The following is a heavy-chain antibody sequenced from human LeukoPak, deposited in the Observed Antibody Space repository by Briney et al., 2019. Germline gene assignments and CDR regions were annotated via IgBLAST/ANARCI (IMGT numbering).Heavy chain of an antibody. Sequence: GGSLRLSCPASGFTFSSYSMNWVRQAPGKGLEWVSSISSSSSYIYYGDSVKGRFTISRDNAKNSLYLQMNSLRAEDTAVYYCARVSCTNGVCDGVFDYWGEGRVVTVSS. J-gene: IGHJ4*02. CDR1: GFTFSSYS. CDR3: ARVSCTNGVCDGVFDY. V-gene: IGHV3-21*01. D-gene: IGHD2-8*01. CDR2: ISSSSSYI.